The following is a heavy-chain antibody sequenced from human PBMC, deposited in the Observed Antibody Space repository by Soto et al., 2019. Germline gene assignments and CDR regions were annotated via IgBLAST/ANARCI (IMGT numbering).Heavy chain of an antibody. CDR3: AGVYYGGNSVNNY. Sequence: GGSLRLSCAASGFTVSSNYMSWVRQAPGKGLEWVSVIYSGGSTYYADSVKGRFTISRDNSKNTLDLQMNSLRADDTAVYYCAGVYYGGNSVNNYWGQRTLVTVSS. CDR1: GFTVSSNY. J-gene: IGHJ4*02. V-gene: IGHV3-53*05. D-gene: IGHD2-8*01. CDR2: IYSGGST.